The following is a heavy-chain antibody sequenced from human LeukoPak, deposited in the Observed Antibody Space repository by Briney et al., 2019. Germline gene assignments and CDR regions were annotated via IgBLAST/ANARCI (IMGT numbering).Heavy chain of an antibody. CDR3: AIRRSEFIAAAGILVNWFDP. V-gene: IGHV1-2*02. J-gene: IGHJ5*02. Sequence: ASVKVSCKASGYTFTGYYMHWVRQAPGQGLEWMGWINPNSGGTNYAQKFQGRVTMTRDTSISTAYMELSRLRSDDTAVYYCAIRRSEFIAAAGILVNWFDPWGQGTLVTVSS. CDR2: INPNSGGT. CDR1: GYTFTGYY. D-gene: IGHD6-13*01.